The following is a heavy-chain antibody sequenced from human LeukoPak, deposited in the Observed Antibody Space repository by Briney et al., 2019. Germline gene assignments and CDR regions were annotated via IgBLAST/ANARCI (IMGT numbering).Heavy chain of an antibody. CDR1: GFTFSSYA. V-gene: IGHV3-21*06. J-gene: IGHJ3*02. CDR2: ISSSRSYI. Sequence: GGSLRLSCAASGFTFSSYAMSWVRQAPGKGLEWVSSISSSRSYIYYADSVKGRFTISRDNAKNSLYLQMNSLRAEDTAVYYCARDRIIYGDYGDAFDIWGQGTMVTVSS. CDR3: ARDRIIYGDYGDAFDI. D-gene: IGHD4-17*01.